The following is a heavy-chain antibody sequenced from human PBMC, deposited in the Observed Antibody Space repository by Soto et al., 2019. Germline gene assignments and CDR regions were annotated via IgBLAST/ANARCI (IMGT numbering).Heavy chain of an antibody. CDR3: AKDLGLGVIAGYPHDC. CDR2: ISVSGANT. V-gene: IGHV3-23*01. J-gene: IGHJ4*02. CDR1: GFTFNNYA. D-gene: IGHD3-9*01. Sequence: DVQLLDSGGGLVQPGGSLRLSCAASGFTFNNYAMSWVRQAPGKGLEWVSTISVSGANTYYADSVKGRFTISRDDSKNKLYLHMNSLGAEATAVYYCAKDLGLGVIAGYPHDCWGQGTLVTVSS.